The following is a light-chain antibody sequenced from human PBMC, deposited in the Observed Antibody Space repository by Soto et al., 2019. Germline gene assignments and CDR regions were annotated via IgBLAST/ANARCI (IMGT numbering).Light chain of an antibody. CDR2: KAS. CDR1: QSISTW. CDR3: QQYNSYSTWT. Sequence: DIRMTQSPSTLSASVGDRVTITCRASQSISTWLAWYQQRPGKAPKLLIYKASSLESGVPSRFSGSGSGTEFTLTISSLQPDDFATYYCQQYNSYSTWTFGQGTKVEI. J-gene: IGKJ1*01. V-gene: IGKV1-5*03.